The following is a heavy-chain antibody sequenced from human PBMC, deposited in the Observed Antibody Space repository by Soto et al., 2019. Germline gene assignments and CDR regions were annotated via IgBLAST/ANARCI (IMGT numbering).Heavy chain of an antibody. V-gene: IGHV4-39*01. D-gene: IGHD4-17*01. Sequence: QLQLQESGPGLVKPSETLSLTCTVSGGSISSSNYFWGWIRQPPGKGLEWIGSMYYSGSTYYNPSLKRRVTISVDTSKNQFSLKRSSVTAADTAMYYCARHGERTIRSLNGFDPWGQGTLVTVSS. J-gene: IGHJ5*02. CDR1: GGSISSSNYF. CDR3: ARHGERTIRSLNGFDP. CDR2: MYYSGST.